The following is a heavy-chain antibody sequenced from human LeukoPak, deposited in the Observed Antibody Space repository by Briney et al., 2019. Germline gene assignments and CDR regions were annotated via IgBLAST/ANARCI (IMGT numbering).Heavy chain of an antibody. CDR2: LNPRSGAT. CDR1: GYTFVDYY. J-gene: IGHJ4*02. D-gene: IGHD5-12*01. V-gene: IGHV1-2*02. Sequence: ASVKVTFKASGYTFVDYYLYWVRQAPGQGLEWMGWLNPRSGATNYAQKFQARVTMTRDTSINTAYMELSSLRSDDTAVYYCARDHRLGSTGYDTPADWGQGSLLTHSS. CDR3: ARDHRLGSTGYDTPAD.